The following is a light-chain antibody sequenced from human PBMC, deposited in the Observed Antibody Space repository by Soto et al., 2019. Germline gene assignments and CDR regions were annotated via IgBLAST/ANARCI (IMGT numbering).Light chain of an antibody. CDR3: QQYNSWPVA. CDR1: QSVSSK. Sequence: EKVMTQSPATLSVSPGERATLSCRASQSVSSKLAWYQQKPGQAPRLLIYGASTRATGIPARFSGSGSETEFTLTISSLQSEDFAVYYCQQYNSWPVAFGQGTKVEIK. J-gene: IGKJ1*01. CDR2: GAS. V-gene: IGKV3D-15*01.